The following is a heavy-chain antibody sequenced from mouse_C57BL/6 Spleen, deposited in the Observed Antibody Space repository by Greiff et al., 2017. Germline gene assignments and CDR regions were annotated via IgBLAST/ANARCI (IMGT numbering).Heavy chain of an antibody. J-gene: IGHJ4*01. Sequence: EVKLMESGGDLVKPGGSLKLSCAASGFTFSSYGMSWVRQTPDKRLEWVATISSGGSYTHYPDSVKGRITISRNNAKNTLYLQMSSLKSEDTAMYCCARHWDYAMDYWGQGASVTISS. D-gene: IGHD4-1*01. CDR1: GFTFSSYG. V-gene: IGHV5-6*01. CDR3: ARHWDYAMDY. CDR2: ISSGGSYT.